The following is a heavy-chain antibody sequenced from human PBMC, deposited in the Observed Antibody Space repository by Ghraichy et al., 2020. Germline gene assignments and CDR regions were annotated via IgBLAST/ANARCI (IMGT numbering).Heavy chain of an antibody. CDR3: ARVFIVVVPAAMPFDY. V-gene: IGHV4-38-2*02. J-gene: IGHJ4*02. CDR2: IYHSGST. D-gene: IGHD2-2*01. Sequence: SETLSLTCTVSGYSISSGYYWGWIRQPPGKGLEWIGSIYHSGSTYYNPSLKSRVTISVDTSKNQFSLKLSSVTAADTAVYYCARVFIVVVPAAMPFDYWGKGTLVTVSS. CDR1: GYSISSGYY.